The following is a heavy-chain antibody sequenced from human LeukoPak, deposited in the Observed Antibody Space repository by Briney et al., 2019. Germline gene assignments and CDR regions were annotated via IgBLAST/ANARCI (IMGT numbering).Heavy chain of an antibody. D-gene: IGHD6-13*01. V-gene: IGHV1-69*13. J-gene: IGHJ6*03. Sequence: SVKVSCKASGGTFSSYAISWVRQAPGQGLEWMGGIIPIFGTANYAQKFQGRVTITADESTSTAYMELSSLRSEDTAVYYCARVYSSSWTNYYYYMDVWGKGTTVTVSS. CDR2: IIPIFGTA. CDR3: ARVYSSSWTNYYYYMDV. CDR1: GGTFSSYA.